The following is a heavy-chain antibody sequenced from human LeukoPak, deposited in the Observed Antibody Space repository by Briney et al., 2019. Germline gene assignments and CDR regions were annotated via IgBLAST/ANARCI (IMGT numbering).Heavy chain of an antibody. Sequence: PSETLSLTCTVSGGSISSSSYYWGWIRQPPGKGLEWIGSIYYSGSTYYNPSFKSRVTISVDTSKNQFSLKLSSVTAADTAVYYCARLGGASYYYYMDVWGKGTTVTVSS. J-gene: IGHJ6*03. CDR1: GGSISSSSYY. CDR3: ARLGGASYYYYMDV. CDR2: IYYSGST. V-gene: IGHV4-39*01.